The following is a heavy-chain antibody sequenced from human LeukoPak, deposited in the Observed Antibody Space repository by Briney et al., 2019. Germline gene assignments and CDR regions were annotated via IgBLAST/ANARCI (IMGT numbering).Heavy chain of an antibody. CDR2: IFYSGNT. D-gene: IGHD1-1*01. CDR1: GGSIRSNLYY. V-gene: IGHV4-39*07. J-gene: IGHJ4*02. Sequence: SETLSLTCSVSGGSIRSNLYYWAWIRQSPGKGLEWIGSIFYSGNTYYNSSLKSRVTISVDTSKNQFSLKLSSVTAADTAVYYCARVLGTAPPDYWGQGTLVTVSS. CDR3: ARVLGTAPPDY.